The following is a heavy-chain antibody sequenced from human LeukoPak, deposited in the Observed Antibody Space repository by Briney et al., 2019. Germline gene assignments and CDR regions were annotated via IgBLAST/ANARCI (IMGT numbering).Heavy chain of an antibody. D-gene: IGHD3-10*01. Sequence: GGSLRLSCAASGFTFTNYCMHWVRQAPGKGLVWVSRIHGDGSTTNYADFVKGRFTISRDNAKNTLYLQMNSLRAEDTAVYFCTTVLWFGIFDPWGQGTLVTVSS. V-gene: IGHV3-74*01. CDR3: TTVLWFGIFDP. CDR1: GFTFTNYC. CDR2: IHGDGSTT. J-gene: IGHJ5*02.